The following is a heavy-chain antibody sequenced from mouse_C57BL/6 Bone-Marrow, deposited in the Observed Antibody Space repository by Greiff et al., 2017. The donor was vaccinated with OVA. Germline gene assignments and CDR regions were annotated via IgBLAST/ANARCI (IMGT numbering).Heavy chain of an antibody. CDR2: IDPENGDT. D-gene: IGHD1-1*01. Sequence: VQLKQSGAELVRPGASVKLSCTASGFNIKDDYMHWVKQRPEQGLEWIGWIDPENGDTEYASKFQGKATITADTSSTTAYLQLSSLTSEDTAVYYCTTCPYYYGSSYAMDYWGQGTSVTVSA. CDR1: GFNIKDDY. J-gene: IGHJ4*01. V-gene: IGHV14-4*01. CDR3: TTCPYYYGSSYAMDY.